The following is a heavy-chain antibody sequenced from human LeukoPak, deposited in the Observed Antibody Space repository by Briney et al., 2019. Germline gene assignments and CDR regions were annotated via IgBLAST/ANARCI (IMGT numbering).Heavy chain of an antibody. V-gene: IGHV4-59*08. D-gene: IGHD6-19*01. Sequence: SETLSLTCTVSGDSLSSHYWSWIRQPPGKGLEWIGYIYGSGSTHYDPSLRSRVTISEDTSKNQFSLKLTSVTAADTAVYYYARNVGWYSHDSWGQGTLVTVSS. J-gene: IGHJ4*02. CDR3: ARNVGWYSHDS. CDR1: GDSLSSHY. CDR2: IYGSGST.